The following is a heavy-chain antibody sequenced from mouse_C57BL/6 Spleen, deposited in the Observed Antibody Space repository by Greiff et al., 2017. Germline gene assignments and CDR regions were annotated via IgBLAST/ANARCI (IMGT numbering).Heavy chain of an antibody. CDR3: ARDFYFDY. V-gene: IGHV1-61*01. CDR2: IYPSDSET. CDR1: GYTFTSYW. J-gene: IGHJ2*01. Sequence: QVQLQQPGAELVRPGSSVKLSCKASGYTFTSYWMDWVKQRPGQGLEWIGNIYPSDSETHYNPKFKDKATLTVDKSSSTAYMQLSSLTSEDAAVYYCARDFYFDYWGQGTTLTVSS.